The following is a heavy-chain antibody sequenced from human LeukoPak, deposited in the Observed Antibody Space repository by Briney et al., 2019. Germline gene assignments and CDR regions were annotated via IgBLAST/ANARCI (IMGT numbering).Heavy chain of an antibody. CDR1: GFTFSSYW. CDR2: INSDGSST. J-gene: IGHJ4*02. D-gene: IGHD5-12*01. V-gene: IGHV3-74*01. CDR3: AKAPRGRPLSDSFDY. Sequence: QPGGSLRLSCAASGFTFSSYWMHWVRQAPGKGLVWVSRINSDGSSTSYADSVKGRFTISRDNDKNTLYLQMNSLRAEDTAVYYCAKAPRGRPLSDSFDYWGQGTLVTVSS.